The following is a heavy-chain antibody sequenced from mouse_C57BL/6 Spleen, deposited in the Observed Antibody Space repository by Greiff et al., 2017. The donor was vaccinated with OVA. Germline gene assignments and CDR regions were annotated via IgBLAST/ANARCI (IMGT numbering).Heavy chain of an antibody. CDR3: ARFIYDGLLKKDAMDY. D-gene: IGHD2-3*01. J-gene: IGHJ4*01. CDR2: IFPGSGST. Sequence: QVQLQQSGPELVKPGASVKISCKASGYTFTDYYINWVKQRPGQGLEWIGWIFPGSGSTYYNEKFKGKATLTVDKSSSTAYMLLSSLTSEDSAVYFCARFIYDGLLKKDAMDYWGQGTSVTVSS. V-gene: IGHV1-75*01. CDR1: GYTFTDYY.